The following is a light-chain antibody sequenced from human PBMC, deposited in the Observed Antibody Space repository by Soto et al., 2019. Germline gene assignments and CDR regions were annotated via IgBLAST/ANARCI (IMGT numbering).Light chain of an antibody. CDR3: QQAISFPLT. CDR2: GAS. V-gene: IGKV1-12*01. Sequence: DIQMTQSPSSVSASVGDRVTITCRASQGIAGWLAWYQLKPGEAPKLLIFGASRLQSGVPARFNGSGSGTEFTLTISSLQPEDCAAYYCQQAISFPLTFGGGTKVESK. J-gene: IGKJ4*01. CDR1: QGIAGW.